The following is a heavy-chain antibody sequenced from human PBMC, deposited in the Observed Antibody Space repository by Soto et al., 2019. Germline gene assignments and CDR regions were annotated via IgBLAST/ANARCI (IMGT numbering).Heavy chain of an antibody. CDR2: IWYDGSNK. CDR1: GFTLSTYG. CDR3: ARGSGYNYGNLDY. J-gene: IGHJ4*02. Sequence: VQLVESGGGVVQPGRSLRLSCAASGFTLSTYGMHWVRQAPGKGLEWVAVIWYDGSNKYYADSVKGRFTISRDNSKNTLYLQMNSLRAEDTAVYYCARGSGYNYGNLDYWGQGTLVTVSS. V-gene: IGHV3-33*01. D-gene: IGHD5-18*01.